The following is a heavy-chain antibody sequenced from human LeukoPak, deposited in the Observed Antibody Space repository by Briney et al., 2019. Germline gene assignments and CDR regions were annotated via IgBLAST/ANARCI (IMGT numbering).Heavy chain of an antibody. D-gene: IGHD3-10*01. J-gene: IGHJ6*02. V-gene: IGHV3-30*18. CDR1: GFTFSTYG. CDR3: AKNKGSYQYNYYGMEV. CDR2: LSYDGYND. Sequence: GGSLRLSCAASGFTFSTYGMNWVRQAPGKGLEWVAALSYDGYNDHYADSVRGRFTISRDNSKNTLFLQMNNLRVEDTAMYYCAKNKGSYQYNYYGMEVWGQGTTVSVTS.